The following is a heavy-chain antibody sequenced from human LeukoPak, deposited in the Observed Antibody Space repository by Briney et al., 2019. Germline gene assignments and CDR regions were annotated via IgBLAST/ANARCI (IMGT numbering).Heavy chain of an antibody. Sequence: GRSLRLSCAASGFTFSSYGMHWVRQAPGKGLEWVAVISYDGSNKYYADSVKGRFTISRDNSKNTLYLQMNSLRAEDTAVYYCASSPGAMADSDYWGQGTLVTVSS. J-gene: IGHJ4*02. D-gene: IGHD5-18*01. V-gene: IGHV3-30*03. CDR3: ASSPGAMADSDY. CDR1: GFTFSSYG. CDR2: ISYDGSNK.